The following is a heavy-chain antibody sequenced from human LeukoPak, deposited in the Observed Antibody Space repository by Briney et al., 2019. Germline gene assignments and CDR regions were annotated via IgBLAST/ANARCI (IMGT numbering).Heavy chain of an antibody. CDR1: GFTFSNYA. J-gene: IGHJ4*02. V-gene: IGHV3-53*01. CDR3: ARGARWYDY. Sequence: GGSLRLSCAASGFTFSNYAMNWVRQAPGKGLEWVSVIYSGGSTYYADSVKGRFIISRDNSKNTVYVQMDSLRAEDTAVYYCARGARWYDYWGQGTLVTVSS. D-gene: IGHD4-23*01. CDR2: IYSGGST.